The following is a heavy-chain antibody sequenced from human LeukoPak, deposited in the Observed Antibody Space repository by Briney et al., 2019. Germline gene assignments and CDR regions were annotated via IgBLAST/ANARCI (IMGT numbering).Heavy chain of an antibody. CDR3: ARDHRGITITMVRGPITY. Sequence: GASVKVSCKASGYTFTGYYMHWVRQAPGQGLEWMGWINPNSGGTNYAQKFQGRVTMTRDTSISTAYMELSRLRSDDTAVYYCARDHRGITITMVRGPITYWGQGTLVTVSS. V-gene: IGHV1-2*02. J-gene: IGHJ4*02. D-gene: IGHD3-10*01. CDR2: INPNSGGT. CDR1: GYTFTGYY.